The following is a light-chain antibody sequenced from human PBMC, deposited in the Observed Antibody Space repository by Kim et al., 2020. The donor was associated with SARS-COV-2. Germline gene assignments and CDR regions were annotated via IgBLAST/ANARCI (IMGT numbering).Light chain of an antibody. CDR2: DTF. CDR1: QSVGTF. Sequence: EIILTQSPATLSLSPGERATLSCRASQSVGTFLAWYQQHPGQSPRLLIYDTFNRATGIPARFSGSWSGTDFTLTISSLEPEDFAVYYCQQRASWPLTFGGGTKVEI. J-gene: IGKJ4*01. CDR3: QQRASWPLT. V-gene: IGKV3-11*01.